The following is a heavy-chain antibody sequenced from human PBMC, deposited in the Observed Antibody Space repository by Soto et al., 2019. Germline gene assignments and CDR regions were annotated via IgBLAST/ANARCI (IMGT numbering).Heavy chain of an antibody. D-gene: IGHD3-10*01. CDR2: VYHTGST. CDR3: ARAPRGNYGYPSYFDY. V-gene: IGHV4-4*02. J-gene: IGHJ4*02. Sequence: SETLSLTCVVSGGSISSTNWWTWVRQTPGKGLEWIGEVYHTGSTNYNPSLKSRVTISVDTSKNQFSLKLSSVTAADTAVYYCARAPRGNYGYPSYFDYWGQGTLVTVSS. CDR1: GGSISSTNW.